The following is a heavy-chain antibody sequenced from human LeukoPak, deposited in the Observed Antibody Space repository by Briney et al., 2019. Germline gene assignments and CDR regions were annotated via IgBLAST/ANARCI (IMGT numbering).Heavy chain of an antibody. CDR2: ISGSGGST. Sequence: GGSLRLSCAASGFSFSSYAMSWVRQAPGKGLEWVSAISGSGGSTYYADSVKGRFTNSRDNSKNTLYLQMNSLRAEDTAVYYCAKAYDYDFWSSILDYWGQGTLVTVSS. V-gene: IGHV3-23*01. J-gene: IGHJ4*02. D-gene: IGHD3-3*01. CDR3: AKAYDYDFWSSILDY. CDR1: GFSFSSYA.